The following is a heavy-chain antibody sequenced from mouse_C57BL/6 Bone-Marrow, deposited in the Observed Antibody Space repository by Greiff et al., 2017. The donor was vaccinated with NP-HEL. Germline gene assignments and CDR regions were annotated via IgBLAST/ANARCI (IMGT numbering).Heavy chain of an antibody. J-gene: IGHJ4*01. Sequence: ESGPGILQSSQTLSLTCSFSGFSLSTSGMGVSWIRQPSGKGLEWLAHIYWDDDKRYNPSLKSRPTISKDTSRNQVFLKITSVDTADTATYYCARRGGLRLFYAMDYGGQGTSVTVSS. CDR2: IYWDDDK. CDR1: GFSLSTSGMG. CDR3: ARRGGLRLFYAMDY. V-gene: IGHV8-12*01. D-gene: IGHD3-2*02.